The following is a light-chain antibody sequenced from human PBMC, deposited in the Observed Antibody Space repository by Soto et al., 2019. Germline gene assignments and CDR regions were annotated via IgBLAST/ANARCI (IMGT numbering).Light chain of an antibody. CDR3: QQYNNWPIT. CDR2: GAS. V-gene: IGKV3-15*01. Sequence: EIVLTQSPGPLSLSPAERATLSCRSSQSVSSSYLAWYQQKPGQAPRLLIYGASTRATGIPARCSGSGSGTEFTLTISSLQSEDFAVYYCQQYNNWPITFGQGTRLEI. J-gene: IGKJ5*01. CDR1: QSVSSSY.